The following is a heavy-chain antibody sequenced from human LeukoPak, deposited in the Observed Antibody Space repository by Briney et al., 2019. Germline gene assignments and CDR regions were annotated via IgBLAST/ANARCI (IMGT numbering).Heavy chain of an antibody. D-gene: IGHD3-10*01. J-gene: IGHJ4*02. V-gene: IGHV4-34*01. CDR2: INHSGST. CDR1: GGSFSGYY. Sequence: SETLSLTCAVYGGSFSGYYWSWIRQPPGNGLEWIGEINHSGSTNYNPSLKSRVTISVDTSKNQFSLKLSSVTAADTAVYYCARGRVLWFGELYYFDYWGQGTLVTVSS. CDR3: ARGRVLWFGELYYFDY.